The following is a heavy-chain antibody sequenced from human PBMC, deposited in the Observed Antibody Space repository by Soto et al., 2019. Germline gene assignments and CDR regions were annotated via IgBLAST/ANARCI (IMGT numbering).Heavy chain of an antibody. D-gene: IGHD2-2*01. J-gene: IGHJ3*02. Sequence: QVQLVQSGAEVKKPGASVKVSCKTSGYTFTNYAIHWVRQAPGQRLEWMGWINAGDGNTKYSQKFQGRVTITRDTSASTAYMELSSLRSEDAAGYYCARSGSCTSTSCYGGFDIWGQGTMVTVSS. CDR2: INAGDGNT. CDR1: GYTFTNYA. CDR3: ARSGSCTSTSCYGGFDI. V-gene: IGHV1-3*01.